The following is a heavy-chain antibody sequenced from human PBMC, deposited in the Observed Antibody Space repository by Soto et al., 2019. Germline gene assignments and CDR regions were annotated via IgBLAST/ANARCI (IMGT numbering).Heavy chain of an antibody. Sequence: SQTLALTCAIPGYSLSHNSAAWNWIRQSTARGLERLGRTYYRYKWYNDYAVSVKSRITIYPDTSKNQCPLQLNLLIPVGTAVYYFARDHYYGMGIWGQGTTVTVS. J-gene: IGHJ6*02. CDR2: TYYRYKWYN. CDR3: ARDHYYGMGI. CDR1: GYSLSHNSAA. V-gene: IGHV6-1*01.